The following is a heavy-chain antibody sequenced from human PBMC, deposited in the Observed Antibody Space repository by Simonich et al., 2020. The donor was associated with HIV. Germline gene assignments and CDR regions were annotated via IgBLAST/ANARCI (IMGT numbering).Heavy chain of an antibody. CDR3: TRDLGFGEFDP. CDR2: ISSGSSYI. CDR1: GFTFSNYS. Sequence: EAQLVESGGGLVKSGGSLRLSCATSGFTFSNYSMNWVRQAPGKGLEWVSTISSGSSYIYYTDSLKGRFTISRGNAQNSLFLQMNNLRAEDTAVYFCTRDLGFGEFDPWGQGTLVTVSS. D-gene: IGHD3-3*01. V-gene: IGHV3-21*06. J-gene: IGHJ5*02.